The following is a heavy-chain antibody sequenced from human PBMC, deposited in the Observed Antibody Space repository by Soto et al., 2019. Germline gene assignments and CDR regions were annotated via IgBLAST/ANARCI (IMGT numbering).Heavy chain of an antibody. Sequence: GGSVKLSCAASGFTFSSYAMAWVRQAPGKGLERVSSIRGSSGSTYYADSVKGRFTISRDNSKSTLYLQMNSLRAEDTAVYYCAKGASQRYSNSAASWGQGSLVTVSS. D-gene: IGHD4-4*01. V-gene: IGHV3-23*01. CDR1: GFTFSSYA. CDR3: AKGASQRYSNSAAS. CDR2: IRGSSGST. J-gene: IGHJ5*02.